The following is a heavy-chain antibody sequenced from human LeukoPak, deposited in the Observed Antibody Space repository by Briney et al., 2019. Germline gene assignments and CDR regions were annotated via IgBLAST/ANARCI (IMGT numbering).Heavy chain of an antibody. J-gene: IGHJ4*02. D-gene: IGHD3-10*01. V-gene: IGHV3-20*04. CDR1: GFTFDDYG. Sequence: GGSLRLSCAASGFTFDDYGMSWVRQAPGKGLEWVSGINWNGGSTGYADSVKGRFTISRDNAKNSLYLQMNSLRAEDTALYYCAGGYGSGSYYLFYYFDYWGQGTLVTVSS. CDR2: INWNGGST. CDR3: AGGYGSGSYYLFYYFDY.